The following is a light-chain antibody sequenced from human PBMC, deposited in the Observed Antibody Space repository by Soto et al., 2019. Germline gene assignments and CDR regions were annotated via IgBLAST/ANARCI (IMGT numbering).Light chain of an antibody. J-gene: IGKJ2*01. CDR2: WAS. V-gene: IGKV4-1*01. CDR1: QSVLYSSNNKNY. Sequence: DIVMTQSPDSLAVSLGERATINCKSSQSVLYSSNNKNYLAWYQQKPGQPPKLLIYWASTRESGVPDRFSGSGSGTDITLNISSLKAEDVAVYYWQQYYITSYTFGPGTKMEIK. CDR3: QQYYITSYT.